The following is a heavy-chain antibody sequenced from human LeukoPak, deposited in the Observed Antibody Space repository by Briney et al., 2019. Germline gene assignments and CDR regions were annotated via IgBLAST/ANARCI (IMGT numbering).Heavy chain of an antibody. Sequence: SETLSLTCAVYGGSFSGYYWSWIRQPPGKGLEWIGEINHSGSTNYNPSLKSRVTIAVDTSKNQFSLKLSSVTAADTAVYYCARRITNYCSGGSCYSQYNGFDPGGQGTLVTVS. CDR1: GGSFSGYY. J-gene: IGHJ5*02. CDR3: ARRITNYCSGGSCYSQYNGFDP. CDR2: INHSGST. D-gene: IGHD2-15*01. V-gene: IGHV4-34*01.